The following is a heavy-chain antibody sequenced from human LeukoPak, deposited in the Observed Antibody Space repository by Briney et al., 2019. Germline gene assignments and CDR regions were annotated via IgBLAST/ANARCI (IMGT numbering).Heavy chain of an antibody. J-gene: IGHJ1*01. CDR2: ISGSGGST. V-gene: IGHV3-23*01. CDR1: GFTFSGYS. Sequence: PGGSLRLSCAASGFTFSGYSMNWVRQAPGKGLEWVSTISGSGGSTYYADSVKGRFTISRDNSKNTVYLQMNSLRAGDTAVYYCATGPRWGQGSLVTVSS. CDR3: ATGPR.